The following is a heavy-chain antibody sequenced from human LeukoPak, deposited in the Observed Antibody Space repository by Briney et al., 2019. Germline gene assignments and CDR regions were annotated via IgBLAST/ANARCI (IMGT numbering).Heavy chain of an antibody. D-gene: IGHD1-26*01. CDR1: GGSISSYY. Sequence: SETLSLTCTVSGGSISSYYLSWIRQPPGKGLEWIGYIYYSGSTNYNPSLKSRVTISVDTSKNQFSLKLSSVTAADTAVYYCASTNSGRLDAFDIWGQGTMVTVSS. V-gene: IGHV4-59*01. CDR2: IYYSGST. J-gene: IGHJ3*02. CDR3: ASTNSGRLDAFDI.